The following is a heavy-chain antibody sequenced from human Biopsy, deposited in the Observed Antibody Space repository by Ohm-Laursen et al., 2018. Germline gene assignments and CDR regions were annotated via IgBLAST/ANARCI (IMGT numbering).Heavy chain of an antibody. CDR1: SYTFTDYN. Sequence: ATVKISCQASSYTFTDYNIHWMRQAPGQGLEWLGYINCKTGATNYAQKFQGTVTMTRDTSISTAYLALGSLRSADTAIYYCARDPLNGHKHFDYWGQGSLVTVSS. CDR2: INCKTGAT. CDR3: ARDPLNGHKHFDY. J-gene: IGHJ4*02. D-gene: IGHD2-8*01. V-gene: IGHV1-2*02.